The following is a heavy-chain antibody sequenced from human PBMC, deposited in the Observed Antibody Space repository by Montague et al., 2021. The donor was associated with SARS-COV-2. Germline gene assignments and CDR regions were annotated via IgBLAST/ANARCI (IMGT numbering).Heavy chain of an antibody. Sequence: SLRLSCAASGFTLSNYNMNWIRQAPGKGLEWVSFVSYSSTYIHYADSVKGRFSISRDNVQNSLSLQMNNLRADDTAVYYCVRDQSPFGFDYWGQGTLVTVSS. CDR1: GFTLSNYN. D-gene: IGHD3-16*01. J-gene: IGHJ4*02. CDR3: VRDQSPFGFDY. CDR2: VSYSSTYI. V-gene: IGHV3-21*03.